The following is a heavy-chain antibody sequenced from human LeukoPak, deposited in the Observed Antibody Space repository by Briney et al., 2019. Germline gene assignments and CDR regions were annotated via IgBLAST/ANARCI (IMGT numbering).Heavy chain of an antibody. V-gene: IGHV3-33*01. CDR2: IWYDGSNK. J-gene: IGHJ4*02. Sequence: GGSLRLSCAASGFTFSSYGMHWVRQAPGKGLEWVAVIWYDGSNKYYADSVKGRFTISRDNSKNTLYLQMNSLRAEDTAVYYCARGNPYYYDSSGHDYWGQGTLVTVSS. CDR3: ARGNPYYYDSSGHDY. CDR1: GFTFSSYG. D-gene: IGHD3-22*01.